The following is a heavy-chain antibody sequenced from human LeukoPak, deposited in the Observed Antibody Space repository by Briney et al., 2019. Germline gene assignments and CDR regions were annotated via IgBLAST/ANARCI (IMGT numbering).Heavy chain of an antibody. CDR2: IYSGGRT. V-gene: IGHV3-66*02. D-gene: IGHD3-10*02. CDR1: GITVRSNY. Sequence: PGGSLRLSCAASGITVRSNYMSWVRQAPGKGLEWVSVIYSGGRTHYAASVKGRFTISRDNSKNTLYLQMNSLRAEDTAVYYCAKFFTGEYVRAFDIWGQGTMVTVSS. CDR3: AKFFTGEYVRAFDI. J-gene: IGHJ3*02.